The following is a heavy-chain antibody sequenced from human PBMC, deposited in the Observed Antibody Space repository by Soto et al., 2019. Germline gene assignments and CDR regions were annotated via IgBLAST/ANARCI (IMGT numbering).Heavy chain of an antibody. CDR3: ARQGIPIFGVVSDNAFDI. V-gene: IGHV4-39*01. CDR1: GGSISSSSYY. Sequence: QLQLQESGPGLVKPSETLSLTCTVSGGSISSSSYYWGWIRQPPGKGLEWIGRIYYSGSTYYNPSLKSRATISVDTSKNQVSLKLSSVTAADTAVYYCARQGIPIFGVVSDNAFDIWGQGTMVTVSS. J-gene: IGHJ3*02. CDR2: IYYSGST. D-gene: IGHD3-3*01.